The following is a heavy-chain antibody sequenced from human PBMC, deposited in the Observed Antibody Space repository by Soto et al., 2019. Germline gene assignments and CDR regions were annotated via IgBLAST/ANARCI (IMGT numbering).Heavy chain of an antibody. D-gene: IGHD2-15*01. V-gene: IGHV4-59*01. Sequence: SETLSLTCTVSGGSISSYYWSWIRQPPGKGLEWIGYIYYSGSTNYNPSLKSRVTISVDTSKNQISRKLSSVTAADTAVYYCARESRYCSAGSCYYYYGMDVWGRGTTVTVSS. CDR2: IYYSGST. CDR1: GGSISSYY. J-gene: IGHJ6*02. CDR3: ARESRYCSAGSCYYYYGMDV.